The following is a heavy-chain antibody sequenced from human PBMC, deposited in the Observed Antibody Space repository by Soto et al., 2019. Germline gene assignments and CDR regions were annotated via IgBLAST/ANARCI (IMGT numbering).Heavy chain of an antibody. CDR2: ISAYNGNT. CDR1: GYTFTSYG. D-gene: IGHD3-22*01. Sequence: ASVKVSCKASGYTFTSYGISWVRQDSGQGLEWMGWISAYNGNTNYAQKLQGRVTMTTDTSTSTVYMELSSLRSEDTAVYYCARTKYYYDSSGPNLDYWGQGTLVTVSS. CDR3: ARTKYYYDSSGPNLDY. J-gene: IGHJ4*02. V-gene: IGHV1-18*01.